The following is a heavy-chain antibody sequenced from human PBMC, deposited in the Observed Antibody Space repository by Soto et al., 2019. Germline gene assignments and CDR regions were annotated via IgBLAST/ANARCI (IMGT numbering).Heavy chain of an antibody. Sequence: SGPTLVNPTQTLTLTCTFSGFSLSTSGVGVGWIRQPPGKALEWLALIYWNDDKRYSPSLKSRLTITKDTSKNQVVLTMTNMDPVDTATYYFAHVAPVYVAGFLKYYFDYWGQGTLVAVSS. CDR3: AHVAPVYVAGFLKYYFDY. J-gene: IGHJ4*02. V-gene: IGHV2-5*01. CDR1: GFSLSTSGVG. CDR2: IYWNDDK. D-gene: IGHD1-20*01.